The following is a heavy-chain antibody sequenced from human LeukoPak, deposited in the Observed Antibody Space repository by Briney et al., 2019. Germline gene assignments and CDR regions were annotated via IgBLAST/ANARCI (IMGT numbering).Heavy chain of an antibody. CDR2: ISTSSNYI. CDR3: ARAKTYYYDSPTL. CDR1: GFTFSTYS. V-gene: IGHV3-21*01. J-gene: IGHJ3*01. D-gene: IGHD3-22*01. Sequence: PGGSLRLSCAASGFTFSTYSMTWVRQAPGKGLEWVSSISTSSNYIYYADSVRGRFTISRDNAKNSLYLQMNSLSAEDTAVYYCARAKTYYYDSPTLWGQGTLVTVSS.